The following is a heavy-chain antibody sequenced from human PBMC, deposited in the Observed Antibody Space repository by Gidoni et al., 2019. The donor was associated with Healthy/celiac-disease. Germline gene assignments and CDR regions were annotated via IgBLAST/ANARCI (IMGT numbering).Heavy chain of an antibody. D-gene: IGHD5-18*01. J-gene: IGHJ4*02. CDR3: AKGTKRGYSYGLDY. Sequence: EVQLVESGGGLVQPGRSLRLSCAASGFTFDDYAMHWVRQAPGKGLEWVSGISWNSGSIGYADSVKGRFTISRDNAKNSLYLQMNSLRAEDTALYYCAKGTKRGYSYGLDYWGQGTLVTVSS. CDR2: ISWNSGSI. CDR1: GFTFDDYA. V-gene: IGHV3-9*01.